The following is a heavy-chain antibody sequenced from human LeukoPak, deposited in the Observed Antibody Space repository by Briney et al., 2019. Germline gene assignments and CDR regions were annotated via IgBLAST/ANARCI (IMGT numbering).Heavy chain of an antibody. V-gene: IGHV3-21*01. J-gene: IGHJ4*02. D-gene: IGHD6-6*01. CDR3: ATIEYSSSTLDY. CDR1: GFTFSSYS. CDR2: ISSSSSYI. Sequence: GGSLRLSCAASGFTFSSYSMKWVRQAPGKGLEWVSSISSSSSYIYYADSVKGRFTISRDNAKNSLYLQMNSLRAEDTAVYYCATIEYSSSTLDYWGQGTLVTVSS.